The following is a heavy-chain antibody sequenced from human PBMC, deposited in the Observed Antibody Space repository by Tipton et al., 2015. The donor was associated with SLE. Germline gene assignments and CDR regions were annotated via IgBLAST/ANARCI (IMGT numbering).Heavy chain of an antibody. CDR3: AKGTWGNNAYPPFCY. V-gene: IGHV3-9*01. CDR1: GFTFGDFA. CDR2: MSWDRGGI. Sequence: SLRLSCAASGFTFGDFAMHWVRQAPGKGLEWVSGMSWDRGGIGYADSVKGRVTISRDNAKNSLYLQMNSLRAEDTALYYCAKGTWGNNAYPPFCYWGQGDLVTVSS. J-gene: IGHJ4*02. D-gene: IGHD1/OR15-1a*01.